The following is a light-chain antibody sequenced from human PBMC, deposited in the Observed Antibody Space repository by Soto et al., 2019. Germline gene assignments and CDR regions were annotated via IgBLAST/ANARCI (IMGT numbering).Light chain of an antibody. Sequence: EIVMTQSPATLSVSPGERISLSCRASQSVSGNLAWYQQKPGQAPRLLIYAASIRATGIPARFSGSGSGTDFTLTISSLQSXXXXVYYCQQYNKWPPLTFGGGTKVEIK. CDR1: QSVSGN. CDR2: AAS. V-gene: IGKV3-15*01. CDR3: QQYNKWPPLT. J-gene: IGKJ4*01.